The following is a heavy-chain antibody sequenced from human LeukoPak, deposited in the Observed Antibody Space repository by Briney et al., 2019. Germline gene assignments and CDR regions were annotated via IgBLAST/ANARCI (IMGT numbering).Heavy chain of an antibody. CDR2: INPNSGGT. J-gene: IGHJ4*02. CDR1: GYTFTSYG. D-gene: IGHD2-2*01. V-gene: IGHV1-2*02. Sequence: ASVKVSCKASGYTFTSYGISWVRQAPGQGLEWMGWINPNSGGTNYAQKFQGRVTMTRDTSISTAYMELSRLRSDDTAVYYCARREVPAAPFDYWGQGTLVTVSS. CDR3: ARREVPAAPFDY.